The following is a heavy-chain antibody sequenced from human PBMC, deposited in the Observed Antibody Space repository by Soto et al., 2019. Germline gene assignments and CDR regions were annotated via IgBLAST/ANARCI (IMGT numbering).Heavy chain of an antibody. CDR3: ARENTAMAHYYYYGMDV. J-gene: IGHJ6*02. D-gene: IGHD5-18*01. CDR1: GFTVSSNY. V-gene: IGHV3-53*01. Sequence: QTGGSLRLSCAASGFTVSSNYMSWVRQAPGKGLEWVSVIYSGGSTYYADSVKGRFTISRDNSKNTLYLQMNSLRAEDTAVYYCARENTAMAHYYYYGMDVWGQGTTVTVSS. CDR2: IYSGGST.